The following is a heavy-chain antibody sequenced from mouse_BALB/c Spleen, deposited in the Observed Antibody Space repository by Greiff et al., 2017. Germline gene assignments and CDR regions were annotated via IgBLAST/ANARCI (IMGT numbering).Heavy chain of an antibody. V-gene: IGHV1S29*02. D-gene: IGHD1-1*01. CDR2: IYPYNGGT. Sequence: VQLQQSGPELVKPGASVKISCKASGYTFTDYNMHWVKQSHGKSLEWIGYIYPYNGGTGYNQKFKSKATLTVDNSSSTAYMELRSLTSEDSAVYYCARGDYYYGSSYGYFDVWGAGTTVTVSS. CDR3: ARGDYYYGSSYGYFDV. CDR1: GYTFTDYN. J-gene: IGHJ1*01.